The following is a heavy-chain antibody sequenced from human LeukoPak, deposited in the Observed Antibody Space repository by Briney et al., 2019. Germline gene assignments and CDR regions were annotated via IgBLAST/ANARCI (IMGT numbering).Heavy chain of an antibody. D-gene: IGHD3-22*01. J-gene: IGHJ6*02. CDR1: GFTFSSYG. V-gene: IGHV3-33*01. CDR2: IWYDGSNK. Sequence: GGSLRLSCAASGFTFSSYGMHWVRQAPGKGLEWVAGIWYDGSNKYYADSLNGRFTISKANSKNTLYMQMNSLRAEDTAVYYCARDNLGYYYDSSGPRPFGHGMDVWGQGTTVTVSS. CDR3: ARDNLGYYYDSSGPRPFGHGMDV.